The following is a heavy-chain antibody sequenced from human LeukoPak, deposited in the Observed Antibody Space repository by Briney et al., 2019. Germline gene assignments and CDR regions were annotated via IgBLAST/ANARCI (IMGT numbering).Heavy chain of an antibody. V-gene: IGHV3-23*01. CDR2: ISGSGGST. CDR1: GFTFSNYA. J-gene: IGHJ4*02. CDR3: AKGAHYDGRGDYYDY. D-gene: IGHD3-22*01. Sequence: PGGSLRLSCAASGFTFSNYAMSWVRQAPGKGLEWVSVISGSGGSTDYTDSVKGRFTISRDSSKNTLYLQMNSLRAEDTAAYYCAKGAHYDGRGDYYDYWGQGTLVTVSS.